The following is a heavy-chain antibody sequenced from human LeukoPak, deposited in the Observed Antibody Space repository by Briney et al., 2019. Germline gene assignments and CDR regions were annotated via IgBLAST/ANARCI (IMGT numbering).Heavy chain of an antibody. CDR2: IIPIFGTA. CDR3: ARGELGPVAFDI. J-gene: IGHJ3*02. D-gene: IGHD1-26*01. V-gene: IGHV1-69*05. CDR1: GGTFSSYA. Sequence: SVKVSCKASGGTFSSYAISWVRQAPGQGLEWMGRIIPIFGTANYAQKFQGRVTITTDESTSTAYMELSSLRSEDTAVYYCARGELGPVAFDIWGQGTMVTVSS.